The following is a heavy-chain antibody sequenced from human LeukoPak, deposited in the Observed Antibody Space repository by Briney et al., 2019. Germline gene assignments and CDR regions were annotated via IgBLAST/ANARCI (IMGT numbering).Heavy chain of an antibody. CDR3: AEDSTMRAVAGTGPDY. V-gene: IGHV3-43*01. CDR2: ISWDGGST. D-gene: IGHD6-19*01. CDR1: GFTFDDYT. J-gene: IGHJ4*02. Sequence: GGSLRLSCAASGFTFDDYTMHWVRQAPGKGLEWVSLISWDGGSTYYADSVKGRFTISRDNSKNSLYLQMTSLRTEDTALYYCAEDSTMRAVAGTGPDYWGQGTLVTVSS.